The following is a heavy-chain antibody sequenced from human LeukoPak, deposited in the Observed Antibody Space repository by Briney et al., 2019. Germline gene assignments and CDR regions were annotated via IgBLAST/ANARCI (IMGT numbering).Heavy chain of an antibody. V-gene: IGHV3-9*01. J-gene: IGHJ4*02. D-gene: IGHD5-12*01. Sequence: GRSLRLSCAASGFTFDDYAMHWVRQAPGKGLEWVSGISWNSGSIDYADSVKGRFTISRDNAKNSLYLQMNSLRAEDTALYYCAKAPLSGWLRFSFDYWGQGTLVTVSS. CDR2: ISWNSGSI. CDR1: GFTFDDYA. CDR3: AKAPLSGWLRFSFDY.